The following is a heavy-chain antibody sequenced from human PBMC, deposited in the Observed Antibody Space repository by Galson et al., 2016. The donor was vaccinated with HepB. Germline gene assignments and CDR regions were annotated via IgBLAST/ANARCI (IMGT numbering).Heavy chain of an antibody. CDR2: SGLGGST. CDR1: GGSLTGYY. J-gene: IGHJ2*01. D-gene: IGHD2-15*01. Sequence: SETLSLTCAVYGGSLTGYYWIWIRQAPGKGLEWIGESGLGGSTSYNPSLKTRVTISLDTSTNQVNLRLASVAAADTAMYYCARSGANRPDPAQKGCSGGACRTRNWYCDRWGRGSLVTVSS. V-gene: IGHV4-34*01. CDR3: ARSGANRPDPAQKGCSGGACRTRNWYCDR.